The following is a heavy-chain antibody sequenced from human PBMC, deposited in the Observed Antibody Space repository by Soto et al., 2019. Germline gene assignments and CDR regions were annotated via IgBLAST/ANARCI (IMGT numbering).Heavy chain of an antibody. CDR3: ARDRRDGDTL. CDR1: GFYVINYY. Sequence: EVQVVESGVGLVQRGGSLRLSCAASGFYVINYYMSWFRQAPGKGLEWVSVIYRGGELYYSGSVQGRFTTSRDISRNSLDLQKNTLTVYDTAVYYCARDRRDGDTLWGHGVVVPVSS. V-gene: IGHV3-66*01. D-gene: IGHD5-18*01. J-gene: IGHJ4*01. CDR2: IYRGGEL.